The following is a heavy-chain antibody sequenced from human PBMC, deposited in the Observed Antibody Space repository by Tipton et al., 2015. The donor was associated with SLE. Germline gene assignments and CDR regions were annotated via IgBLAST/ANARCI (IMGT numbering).Heavy chain of an antibody. CDR1: GFTFSSYS. CDR2: ISGTSSYI. CDR3: ARDVAGTAGAFDI. V-gene: IGHV3-21*01. D-gene: IGHD2-21*02. J-gene: IGHJ3*02. Sequence: SLRLSCAASGFTFSSYSMNWVRQAPGKGLEWVSSISGTSSYIYYADSVEGRFTISRDNAKNSLYLQMNSLRAEDTAVYYCARDVAGTAGAFDIWGQGTMVTVSS.